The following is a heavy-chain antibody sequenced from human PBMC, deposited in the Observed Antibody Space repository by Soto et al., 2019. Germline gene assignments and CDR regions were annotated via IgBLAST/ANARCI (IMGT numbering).Heavy chain of an antibody. Sequence: SETLSLTCTVSGGSISSYYWSWIRQPPGKGLEWIGYIYYSGSTNYNPSLKSRVTISVDTSKNQFSLKLSSVTAADTGVYYCARPASRRGYSYALDYWGQGILVTVSS. CDR2: IYYSGST. J-gene: IGHJ4*02. CDR3: ARPASRRGYSYALDY. CDR1: GGSISSYY. V-gene: IGHV4-59*08. D-gene: IGHD5-18*01.